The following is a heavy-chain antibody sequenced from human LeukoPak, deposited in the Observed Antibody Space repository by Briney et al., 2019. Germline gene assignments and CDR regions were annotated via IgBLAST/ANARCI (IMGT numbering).Heavy chain of an antibody. V-gene: IGHV3-74*01. CDR1: GFTFSSYW. D-gene: IGHD5-24*01. J-gene: IGHJ6*03. CDR2: INSDGSST. CDR3: ARGRDGYSRGYYYYYYMDV. Sequence: GGSLRLSCAASGFTFSSYWMHWVRQAPGKGLVGVSRINSDGSSTSYADSVKGRFTISRDNAKNTLYLQMNSLRAEDTAVYYCARGRDGYSRGYYYYYYMDVWGKGTTVTVSS.